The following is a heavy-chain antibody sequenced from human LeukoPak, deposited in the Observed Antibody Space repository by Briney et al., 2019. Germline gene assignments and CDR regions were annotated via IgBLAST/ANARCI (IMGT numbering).Heavy chain of an antibody. CDR2: TYSGGST. CDR3: ASSLRYCSGGSCYSHDAFDI. J-gene: IGHJ3*02. D-gene: IGHD2-15*01. CDR1: GFTVSSNY. Sequence: GGSLRLSCAASGFTVSSNYMSWVRQAPGKGLEWVSVTYSGGSTYYADSVKGRFTISRDNSKNTLYLQMNSLRAEDTAVYYCASSLRYCSGGSCYSHDAFDIWGQGTMVTVSS. V-gene: IGHV3-53*01.